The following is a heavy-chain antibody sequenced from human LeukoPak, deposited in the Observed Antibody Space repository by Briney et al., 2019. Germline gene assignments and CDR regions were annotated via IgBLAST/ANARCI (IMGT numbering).Heavy chain of an antibody. CDR1: GGSISSSSYY. CDR2: IYYSGSTYYNSGST. J-gene: IGHJ4*02. V-gene: IGHV4-39*07. D-gene: IGHD6-19*01. CDR3: ARVGSGWGDIDY. Sequence: PSETLSLTCTVSGGSISSSSYYWGWIRQPPGNGLEWIGSIYYSGSTYYNSGSTYYNPSLKSRVTISVDTSKNQFSLKLNSVTATDTAVYYCARVGSGWGDIDYWGQGTLVTVSS.